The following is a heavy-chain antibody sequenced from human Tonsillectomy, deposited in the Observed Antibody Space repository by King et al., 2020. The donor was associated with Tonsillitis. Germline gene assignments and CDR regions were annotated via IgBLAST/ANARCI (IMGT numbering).Heavy chain of an antibody. CDR2: INTGTGNT. V-gene: IGHV1-3*04. Sequence: DQLVQSGAEVKKPGASVKLSCKASAYSFTHYALHWVRQAPGQGLEWLGWINTGTGNTKYAQKYQGRVTITRDTSANTAYMELNSLRSEDTAVYYCARLGIVVVPIGGRTGRIGAIDVWGQGTTVIVSS. CDR1: AYSFTHYA. D-gene: IGHD2-2*01. J-gene: IGHJ3*01. CDR3: ARLGIVVVPIGGRTGRIGAIDV.